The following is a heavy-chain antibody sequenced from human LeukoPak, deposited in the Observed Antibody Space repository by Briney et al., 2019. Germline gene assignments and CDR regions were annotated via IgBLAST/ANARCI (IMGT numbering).Heavy chain of an antibody. CDR3: ARADSSSWLTFDY. D-gene: IGHD6-13*01. V-gene: IGHV5-51*01. CDR1: GSSFTSYW. CDR2: IYPGDSDT. Sequence: GESLQISCQGSGSSFTSYWIGWVRQMPGKGLEWMGIIYPGDSDTRYSPSFQGQVTISADKSISTAYLQWSSLKASDTAMYYCARADSSSWLTFDYWGQGTLVTVSS. J-gene: IGHJ4*02.